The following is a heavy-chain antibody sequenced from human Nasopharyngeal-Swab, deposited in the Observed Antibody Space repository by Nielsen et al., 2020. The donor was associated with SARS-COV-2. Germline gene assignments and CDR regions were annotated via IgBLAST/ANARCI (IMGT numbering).Heavy chain of an antibody. CDR2: INGDGSSL. D-gene: IGHD2/OR15-2a*01. J-gene: IGHJ4*02. CDR3: ARGRGSSTSMIGY. Sequence: GESLKISCAASGFTFSNYRMHWVRQAPGKGLWWVSRINGDGSSLNYADFVKGRFTISTDNAKSTLYLEMNSLRAEDTAVYYCARGRGSSTSMIGYWGQGTLVTVPS. CDR1: GFTFSNYR. V-gene: IGHV3-74*01.